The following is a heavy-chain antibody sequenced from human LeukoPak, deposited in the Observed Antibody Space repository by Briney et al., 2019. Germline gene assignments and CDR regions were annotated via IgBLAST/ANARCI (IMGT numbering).Heavy chain of an antibody. Sequence: GGSLRLSCAASGFTFRTSAMSWVRQAPAKGLQSVSSINGGDYSTYYADSVKGRFTISRDSSKNILYLQMSSLRAEDTAVYYCAKPDRGSYSYFDYWGQGTLVTVSS. CDR2: INGGDYST. CDR3: AKPDRGSYSYFDY. CDR1: GFTFRTSA. J-gene: IGHJ4*02. V-gene: IGHV3-23*01. D-gene: IGHD1-26*01.